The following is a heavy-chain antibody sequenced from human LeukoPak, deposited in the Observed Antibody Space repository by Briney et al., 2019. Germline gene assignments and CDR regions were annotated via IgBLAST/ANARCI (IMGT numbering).Heavy chain of an antibody. CDR2: ITGDGGST. CDR1: GFTFDDYA. D-gene: IGHD2-15*01. Sequence: GGSLRLSCAASGFTFDDYAMHWVRQAPGKGLEWVSLITGDGGSTYYADSMKGRFTISRENSKNSLYLRMNRLRTEDTALYYCAKGYCSGGSCYYFDYWGQGTLVTVSS. V-gene: IGHV3-43*02. J-gene: IGHJ4*02. CDR3: AKGYCSGGSCYYFDY.